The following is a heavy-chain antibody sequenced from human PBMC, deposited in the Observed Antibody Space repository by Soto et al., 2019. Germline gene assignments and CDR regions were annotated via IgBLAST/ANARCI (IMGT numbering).Heavy chain of an antibody. Sequence: EVQVLESGGGLVQPGGSLRLSCAASGFTFSSYAMNWVRQAPGKGLEWVSVIGGSGGSTYYADSVKGRFTISRDNSKNTLYLQMNSLRAEDTAVYYCARRSSGWYFDYWGQGTLVTVSS. CDR2: IGGSGGST. CDR1: GFTFSSYA. J-gene: IGHJ4*02. V-gene: IGHV3-23*01. D-gene: IGHD6-19*01. CDR3: ARRSSGWYFDY.